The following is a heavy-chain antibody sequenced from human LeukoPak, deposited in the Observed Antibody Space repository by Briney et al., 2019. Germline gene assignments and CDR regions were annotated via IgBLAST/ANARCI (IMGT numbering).Heavy chain of an antibody. CDR2: MNPNSGNT. CDR1: GGTFSSYA. V-gene: IGHV1-8*03. Sequence: ASVKVSCKASGGTFSSYAINWVRQATGQGLEWMGWMNPNSGNTGYAQKFQGRVTITRNTSISTAYMELSSLRSEDTAVYYCATDLGYCSGGSCSDAFDIWGQGTMVTVSS. D-gene: IGHD2-15*01. CDR3: ATDLGYCSGGSCSDAFDI. J-gene: IGHJ3*02.